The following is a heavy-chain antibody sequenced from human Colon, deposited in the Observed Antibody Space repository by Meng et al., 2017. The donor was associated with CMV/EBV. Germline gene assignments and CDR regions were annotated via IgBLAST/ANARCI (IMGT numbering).Heavy chain of an antibody. Sequence: GGSLRLSCAASGFTFRTFWMHWVRQVPGRGPVWVSRVNSDGSNTPYADSARGRFTISRDNAKNTLYLQMSGLRAEDTAVYYCARDSIGNGPDAFDIWGQGTTVTVSS. CDR3: ARDSIGNGPDAFDI. D-gene: IGHD1-1*01. J-gene: IGHJ3*02. CDR1: GFTFRTFW. V-gene: IGHV3-74*01. CDR2: VNSDGSNT.